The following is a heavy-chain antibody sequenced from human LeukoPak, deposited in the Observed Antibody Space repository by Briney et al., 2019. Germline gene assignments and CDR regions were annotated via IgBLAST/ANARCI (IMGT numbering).Heavy chain of an antibody. CDR3: ASELWFGESNALDT. D-gene: IGHD3-10*01. CDR2: ISGRNII. V-gene: IGHV3-48*03. Sequence: GGSLRLSCAASGFDFKTYEMNWVRQAPGKGLEWISYISGRNIINYADSVKGRFTISRDNTKNSLYLQMNSLRAEDTAVYYCASELWFGESNALDTRGQGTVVTVSS. CDR1: GFDFKTYE. J-gene: IGHJ3*02.